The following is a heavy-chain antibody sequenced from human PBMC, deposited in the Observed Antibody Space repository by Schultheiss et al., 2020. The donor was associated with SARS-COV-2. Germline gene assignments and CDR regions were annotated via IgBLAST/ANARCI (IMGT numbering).Heavy chain of an antibody. V-gene: IGHV3-53*01. D-gene: IGHD5-18*01. CDR1: GFTVSSDY. Sequence: GGSLRLSCAASGFTVSSDYMSCVRQAPGKGLEWVSVIYNTGSVNYADSVKGRFTISRDNANNTLYLQMNSLRAEDSAIYYCAREGDGFSYGYSLDFWGQGTRVTVSS. CDR2: IYNTGSV. J-gene: IGHJ4*02. CDR3: AREGDGFSYGYSLDF.